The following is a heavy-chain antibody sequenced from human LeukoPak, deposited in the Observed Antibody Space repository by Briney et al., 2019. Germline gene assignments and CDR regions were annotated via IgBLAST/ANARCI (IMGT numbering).Heavy chain of an antibody. CDR1: GFTFSSYA. CDR3: AKEPYSSSWREEYNWFDP. J-gene: IGHJ5*02. CDR2: ISGSGGST. V-gene: IGHV3-23*01. D-gene: IGHD6-13*01. Sequence: GGSLRLSCAASGFTFSSYAMSWVRQAPGRGLEWVSAISGSGGSTYYADSVKGRLTISRDNSKNTLYLQMNSLRAEDTAVYYCAKEPYSSSWREEYNWFDPWGQGTLVTVSS.